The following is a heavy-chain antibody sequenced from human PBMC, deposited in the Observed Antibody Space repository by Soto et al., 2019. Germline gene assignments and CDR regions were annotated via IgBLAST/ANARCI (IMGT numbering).Heavy chain of an antibody. D-gene: IGHD3-9*01. CDR2: ISYDGSNK. V-gene: IGHV3-30*18. Sequence: GGSLRLSCAASGFTFSSYGMHWVRQAPGKGLEWVAVISYDGSNKYYADSVKGRFTISRDNSKNTLYLQMNSLRAEDTAVYYCAKAPSYDILTGTSYWGQGTLVTVSS. CDR1: GFTFSSYG. J-gene: IGHJ4*02. CDR3: AKAPSYDILTGTSY.